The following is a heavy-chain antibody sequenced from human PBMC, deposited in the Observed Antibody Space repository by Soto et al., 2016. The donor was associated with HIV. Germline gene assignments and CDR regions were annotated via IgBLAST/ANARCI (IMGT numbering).Heavy chain of an antibody. CDR2: INPNSGVR. J-gene: IGHJ6*02. D-gene: IGHD4-17*01. V-gene: IGHV1-2*02. Sequence: QVQLVQSGAEVKKPGASVKVSCKASGYSFSDYYMHWVRQAPGQGLEWMGWINPNSGVRNYAQKFQGRVTMTRDTSISTAYMELSRLRSDDTAVYYCARDTTVAGYYGMDVWGQGTTVTVSS. CDR3: ARDTTVAGYYGMDV. CDR1: GYSFSDYY.